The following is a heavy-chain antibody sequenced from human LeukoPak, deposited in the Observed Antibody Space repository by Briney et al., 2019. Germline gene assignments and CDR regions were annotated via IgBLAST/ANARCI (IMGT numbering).Heavy chain of an antibody. J-gene: IGHJ6*03. V-gene: IGHV4-30-4*08. Sequence: PSQTLSLTCTVSGGSISSGDYYWSWIRQPPGKGLEWIGYIYYSGSTYYNPSLKSRVTISVDTSKNQFSLKLSSVTAADTAVYYCARSSTSHYYYYYYMDVWGKGTTVTVSS. CDR2: IYYSGST. CDR1: GGSISSGDYY. CDR3: ARSSTSHYYYYYYMDV. D-gene: IGHD2-2*01.